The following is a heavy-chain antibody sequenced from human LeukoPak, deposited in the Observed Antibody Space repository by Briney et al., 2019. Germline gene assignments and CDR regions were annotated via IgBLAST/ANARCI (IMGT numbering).Heavy chain of an antibody. J-gene: IGHJ4*02. V-gene: IGHV4-31*03. Sequence: SETLSLTCTVSGGSISSGGYYWSWIRQHPGKGLEWIGYIYYSGSTYYNLSLNSRVTISVDTSKNQFSLKLSSVTAADTAVYYCARGPMVRGVIISGKFDYWGQGTLVTVSS. CDR2: IYYSGST. D-gene: IGHD3-10*01. CDR1: GGSISSGGYY. CDR3: ARGPMVRGVIISGKFDY.